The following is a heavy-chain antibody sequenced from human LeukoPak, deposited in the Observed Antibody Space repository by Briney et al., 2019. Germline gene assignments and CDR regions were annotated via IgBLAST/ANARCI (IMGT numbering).Heavy chain of an antibody. CDR3: ARCGNYDAYRV. CDR1: GHTFSISW. D-gene: IGHD4-23*01. V-gene: IGHV5-51*01. Sequence: GDSLKISRKGSGHTFSISWIGWVRPKPGEGLEWMGIIYVGDSDTRYNPSFQGQVTISADRSTSTAYLQWSSLKSSGTAIYYCARCGNYDAYRVWGQGTLVSVSS. J-gene: IGHJ3*01. CDR2: IYVGDSDT.